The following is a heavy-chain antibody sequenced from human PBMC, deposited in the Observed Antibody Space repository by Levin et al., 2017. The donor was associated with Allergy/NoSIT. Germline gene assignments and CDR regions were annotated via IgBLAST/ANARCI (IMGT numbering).Heavy chain of an antibody. CDR1: GFTFSSYS. J-gene: IGHJ4*02. CDR3: ARLGTQWLAYDY. D-gene: IGHD6-19*01. Sequence: PGGSLRLSCAASGFTFSSYSMNWVRQAPGKGLEWVSSISSSSSYIYYADSVKGRFTISRDNAKNSLYLQMNSLRAEDTAVYYCARLGTQWLAYDYWGQGTLVTVSS. V-gene: IGHV3-21*01. CDR2: ISSSSSYI.